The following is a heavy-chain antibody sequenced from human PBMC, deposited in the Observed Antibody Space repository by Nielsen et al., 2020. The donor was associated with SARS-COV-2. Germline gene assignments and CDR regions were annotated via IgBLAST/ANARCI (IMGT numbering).Heavy chain of an antibody. CDR1: GFTFSSYG. CDR2: ISYDGSNK. V-gene: IGHV3-30*03. Sequence: GESLKISCAASGFTFSSYGMHWVRQAPGKGLEWVAVISYDGSNKYYADSVKGRFTISRDNSKNTLYLQMNSLRAEDTAVYYCASPLSVEGYYFDYWGQGTLVTVSS. CDR3: ASPLSVEGYYFDY. J-gene: IGHJ4*02.